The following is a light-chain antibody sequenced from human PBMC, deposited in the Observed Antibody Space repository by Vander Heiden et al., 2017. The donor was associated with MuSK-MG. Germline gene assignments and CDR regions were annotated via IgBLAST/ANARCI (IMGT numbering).Light chain of an antibody. Sequence: SYELTQPPSVSVSTGQTASITCSGDKLGDKYACCYQQKPGQSPVLVIYQDSKRPSGIPERFSGSNSGNTATLTISGTQAMDEADYYCQAWDSSTAHVVFGGGTKLTVL. V-gene: IGLV3-1*01. CDR1: KLGDKY. CDR3: QAWDSSTAHVV. CDR2: QDS. J-gene: IGLJ2*01.